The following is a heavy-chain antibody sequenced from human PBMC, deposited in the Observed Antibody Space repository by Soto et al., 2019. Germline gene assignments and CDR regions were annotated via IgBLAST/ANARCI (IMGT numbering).Heavy chain of an antibody. CDR1: GGSINNKDYY. V-gene: IGHV4-31*03. J-gene: IGHJ4*02. CDR3: ARAVYGSDYFDI. CDR2: IFSSGTS. Sequence: SETLSLTCTVSGGSINNKDYYWTWIRQHPVKGLEWIGYIFSSGTSFNNPSLRSRLIISVDTSTNQFSLELSSVTAADTAVYYCARAVYGSDYFDIWGPGTLVTVSS. D-gene: IGHD3-10*01.